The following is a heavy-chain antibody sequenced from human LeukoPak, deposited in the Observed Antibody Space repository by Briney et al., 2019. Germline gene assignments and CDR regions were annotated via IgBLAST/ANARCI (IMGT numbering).Heavy chain of an antibody. CDR3: ATAPSYDILTGYYRY. J-gene: IGHJ4*02. CDR2: FDPKDGET. CDR1: GYTLTELS. D-gene: IGHD3-9*01. Sequence: ASVKVSCTVSGYTLTELSMHWVRQAPGKGLEWMGGFDPKDGETIYAQKFQGRVTMTEDTSTDTAYMELSSLRSEDTAVYYCATAPSYDILTGYYRYWGQGTLVTVSS. V-gene: IGHV1-24*01.